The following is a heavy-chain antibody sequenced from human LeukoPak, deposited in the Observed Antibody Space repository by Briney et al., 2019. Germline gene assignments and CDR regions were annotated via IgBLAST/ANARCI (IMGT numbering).Heavy chain of an antibody. CDR2: IKSKNVGGTT. V-gene: IGHV3-15*01. CDR3: TSHAAFDP. J-gene: IGHJ5*02. Sequence: GGSLRLSYAASGFTFNNAWMNWVRQAPGKGLEWVGRIKSKNVGGTTDYAAPVKGRFTISRDDSKNTVYLQMNSLKIEDTAVYYCTSHAAFDPWGQGTLVTVSS. CDR1: GFTFNNAW.